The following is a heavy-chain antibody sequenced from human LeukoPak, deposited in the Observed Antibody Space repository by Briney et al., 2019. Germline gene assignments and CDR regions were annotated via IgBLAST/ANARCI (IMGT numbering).Heavy chain of an antibody. V-gene: IGHV7-4-1*02. CDR1: GYTFTNYA. Sequence: RASVKVSCKASGYTFTNYAVNWVRQAPGQGLEWMGWINTNTGNPTYAQGFTGRFVFSLDTSVSTAYLQISSLKAEDTAVYYCAREGPQWLVRGDDKPDWYFDLWGRGTLVTVSS. J-gene: IGHJ2*01. D-gene: IGHD6-19*01. CDR2: INTNTGNP. CDR3: AREGPQWLVRGDDKPDWYFDL.